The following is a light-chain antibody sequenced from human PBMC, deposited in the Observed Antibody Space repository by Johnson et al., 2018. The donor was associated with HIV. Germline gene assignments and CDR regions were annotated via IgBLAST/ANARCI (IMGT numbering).Light chain of an antibody. V-gene: IGLV1-51*01. J-gene: IGLJ1*01. CDR1: TSNIGNIF. CDR3: GTWDSSLGARYV. Sequence: QSVLTQPPSVSAAPGQKVSISCSGNTSNIGNIFFSWYQHLPGTPPKFLIYENKKQPPGIPARFFASTSAPSATLAIPGLRPGDEAAYYCGTWDSSLGARYVFGTGTKVTVL. CDR2: ENK.